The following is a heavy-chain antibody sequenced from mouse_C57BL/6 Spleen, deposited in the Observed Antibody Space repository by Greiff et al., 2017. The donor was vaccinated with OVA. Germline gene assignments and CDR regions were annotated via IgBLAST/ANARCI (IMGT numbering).Heavy chain of an antibody. CDR2: IYPSDSET. J-gene: IGHJ3*01. D-gene: IGHD2-10*02. V-gene: IGHV1-61*01. CDR3: AREYGNYGFAY. Sequence: QVQLQQPGAELVRPGSSVKLSCKASGYTFTSYWMDWVKQRPGQGLEWIGNIYPSDSETHYNQKFKDKATLTVDKSSSTAYMQLSSLTSEDSAVYYCAREYGNYGFAYWGQGTLVTVSA. CDR1: GYTFTSYW.